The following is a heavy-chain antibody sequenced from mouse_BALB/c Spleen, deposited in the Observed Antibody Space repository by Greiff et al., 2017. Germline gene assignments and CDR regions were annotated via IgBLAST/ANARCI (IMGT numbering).Heavy chain of an antibody. J-gene: IGHJ4*01. D-gene: IGHD1-1*01. CDR3: ARAGGWNYYGSLVQDYAMDY. CDR2: ISDGGSYT. V-gene: IGHV5-4*02. Sequence: EVMLVESGGGLVKPGGSLKLSCAASGFTFSDYYMYWVRQTPEKRLEWVATISDGGSYTYYPDSVKGRFTISRDNAKNNLYLQMSSLKSEDTAMYYCARAGGWNYYGSLVQDYAMDYWGQGTSVTVSS. CDR1: GFTFSDYY.